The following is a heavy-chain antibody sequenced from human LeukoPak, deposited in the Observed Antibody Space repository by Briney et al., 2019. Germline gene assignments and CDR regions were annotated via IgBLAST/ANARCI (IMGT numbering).Heavy chain of an antibody. J-gene: IGHJ3*02. D-gene: IGHD2-21*02. CDR2: IKQDGSEK. V-gene: IGHV3-7*01. Sequence: GSLRLSCAASGFTFSSYWMSWVRQAPGKGLEWVANIKQDGSEKYYVDSVKGRFTISRDNAKNSLYLQMNSLRAEDTAVYYCARPNFLYCGGDTEGCPGAFDIWGQGTMVTVSS. CDR3: ARPNFLYCGGDTEGCPGAFDI. CDR1: GFTFSSYW.